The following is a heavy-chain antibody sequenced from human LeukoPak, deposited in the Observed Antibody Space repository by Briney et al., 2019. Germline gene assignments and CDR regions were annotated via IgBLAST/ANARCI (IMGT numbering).Heavy chain of an antibody. Sequence: GGSLRLSCAASGFTFSSYWMGWVRQAPGKGLEWVANIKQDGSEKYYVDSVKGRFTISRDNAKNSLYLQMNSLRAEDTAVYYCARDKYDFWSGYYSGAFDYWGQGTLVTVSS. CDR2: IKQDGSEK. V-gene: IGHV3-7*03. CDR1: GFTFSSYW. D-gene: IGHD3-3*01. CDR3: ARDKYDFWSGYYSGAFDY. J-gene: IGHJ4*02.